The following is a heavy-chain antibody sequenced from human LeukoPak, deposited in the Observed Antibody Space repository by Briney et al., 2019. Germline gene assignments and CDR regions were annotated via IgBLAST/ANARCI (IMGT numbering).Heavy chain of an antibody. J-gene: IGHJ4*02. Sequence: GGSLRLSCAASGFTFSDYYMSWIRQPPGKGLEWVSYISSSTSTIYYADSVKGRFTISKDNAKNSLYLQMNSLRAEDTAVYYCAKDTAAGTGDYWGQGTLVTVSS. CDR3: AKDTAAGTGDY. D-gene: IGHD6-13*01. CDR2: ISSSTSTI. V-gene: IGHV3-11*04. CDR1: GFTFSDYY.